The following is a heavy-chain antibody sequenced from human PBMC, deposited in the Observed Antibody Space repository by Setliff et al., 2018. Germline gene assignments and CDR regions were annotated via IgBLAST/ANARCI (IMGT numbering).Heavy chain of an antibody. CDR1: GGTFRTYE. Sequence: ASVKVSCKASGGTFRTYEITWVRQAPGQGLEWMGWISAYTGNTKFAQKFQGRVTMTTDTSTSTAYLELRSLTSDDTAVYYCSKLVRYCTTTACQGASGAEFWGQGTLVTVSS. CDR2: ISAYTGNT. CDR3: SKLVRYCTTTACQGASGAEF. D-gene: IGHD2-8*01. V-gene: IGHV1-18*01. J-gene: IGHJ4*02.